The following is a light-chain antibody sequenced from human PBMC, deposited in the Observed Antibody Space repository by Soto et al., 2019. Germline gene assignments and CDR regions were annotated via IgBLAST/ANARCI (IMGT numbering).Light chain of an antibody. Sequence: QSVLTQPPSASGTPGQRVTISCVGDTSNIGSGYVYWYQQLPGMAPKLLITRNVQRPSGVPDRFSASKSGASASLAISGFRSEDEADYYCASWDDSLTTWVFGGGTKLTVL. CDR1: TSNIGSGY. CDR2: RNV. V-gene: IGLV1-47*01. CDR3: ASWDDSLTTWV. J-gene: IGLJ3*02.